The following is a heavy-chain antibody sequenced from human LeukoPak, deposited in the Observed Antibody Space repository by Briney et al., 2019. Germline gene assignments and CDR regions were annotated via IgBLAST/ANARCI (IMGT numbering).Heavy chain of an antibody. D-gene: IGHD6-19*01. V-gene: IGHV3-23*01. CDR3: ARSVKQWLAPTNF. Sequence: GGSLRLFCTASGFTLSSYAMSWVRQGPGKGLEWVSAISVSGNTYHADPVKGRFTISRDSSKNTVYLQMNSLRAEDSAIYYCARSVKQWLAPTNFWGQGALVTVSA. J-gene: IGHJ4*02. CDR2: ISVSGNT. CDR1: GFTLSSYA.